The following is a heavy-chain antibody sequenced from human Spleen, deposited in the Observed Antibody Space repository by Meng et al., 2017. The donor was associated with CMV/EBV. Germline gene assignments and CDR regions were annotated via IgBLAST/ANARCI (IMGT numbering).Heavy chain of an antibody. V-gene: IGHV4-34*10. D-gene: IGHD4-23*01. CDR2: INPSGRT. CDR3: ARDSMTTVVTLEK. CDR1: GGAFSSYY. Sequence: SQTLSLTCAVYGGAFSSYYWVWIRQTPGKGLEWIGEINPSGRTNYNPSLKSRVTMSVDTSKSQFSLRLSSVSAADTAVYYCARDSMTTVVTLEKWGQGMLVTVSS. J-gene: IGHJ4*02.